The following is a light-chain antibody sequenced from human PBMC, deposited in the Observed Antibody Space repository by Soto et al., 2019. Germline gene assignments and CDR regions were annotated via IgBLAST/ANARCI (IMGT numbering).Light chain of an antibody. V-gene: IGKV3-15*01. J-gene: IGKJ1*01. CDR3: QQYNNWPRT. Sequence: EIVMTQSASPLSVSPGERATLSCGASQSVSSDLAWYHQKNGQAPRLLIYGASTRATGIPARFSGSGYGTEVNLTINSLQSEDFAVYYCQQYNNWPRTFGQGTKVDIK. CDR2: GAS. CDR1: QSVSSD.